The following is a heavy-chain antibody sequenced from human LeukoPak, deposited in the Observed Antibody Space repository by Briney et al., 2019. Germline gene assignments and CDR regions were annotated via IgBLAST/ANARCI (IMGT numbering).Heavy chain of an antibody. D-gene: IGHD3-16*02. CDR2: INYSGST. CDR1: GGSFSGYY. V-gene: IGHV4-34*01. CDR3: ARVRTPWDVWGSYRYYNWFDP. Sequence: SETLSLTCAVYGGSFSGYYWSWIRQPPGKGLEWMGEINYSGSTNYNPSLKSRVTISVDTSKNQFSLKLSSVTAADTAVYYCARVRTPWDVWGSYRYYNWFDPWGQGTLVTVSS. J-gene: IGHJ5*02.